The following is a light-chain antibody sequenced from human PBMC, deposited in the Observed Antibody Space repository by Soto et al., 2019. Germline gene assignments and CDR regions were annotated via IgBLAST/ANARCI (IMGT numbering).Light chain of an antibody. CDR2: DVS. J-gene: IGLJ1*01. CDR1: RSDVGGYNY. Sequence: QSVLTQPASVSGSPGQSITISCTGTRSDVGGYNYVSWYQHHPGKAPKLIIYDVSNRPSGVSIRFSGSKSDNTASLTISGLQPEDEADYHCSSYTTSNTRQIVFGTGTKVNVL. CDR3: SSYTTSNTRQIV. V-gene: IGLV2-14*03.